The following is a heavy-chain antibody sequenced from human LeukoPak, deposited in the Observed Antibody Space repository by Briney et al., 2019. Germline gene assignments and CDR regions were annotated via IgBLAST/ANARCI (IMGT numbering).Heavy chain of an antibody. Sequence: SETLSLTCAVYGGSFSDYYWSWIRQPPGKGLEWIGEINHSGSTNYNPSLKSRVTISVDTSKNQFSLKLSSVTAADTAVYYCAGSIAARPDYWGQGTLVTVSS. CDR2: INHSGST. CDR1: GGSFSDYY. D-gene: IGHD6-6*01. V-gene: IGHV4-34*01. J-gene: IGHJ4*02. CDR3: AGSIAARPDY.